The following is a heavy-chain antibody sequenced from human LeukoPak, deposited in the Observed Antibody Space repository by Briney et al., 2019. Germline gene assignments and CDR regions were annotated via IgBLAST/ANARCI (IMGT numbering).Heavy chain of an antibody. Sequence: GGSLRLSCAASGFTVSSNYMSWVRQAPGKGLEWVSVIYSGGSTYYADSVKGRFTISRDNSKNTLYLQMNSLRAEDTAVYYCASVPRSYEFGYWGQGTLVTVSS. J-gene: IGHJ4*02. CDR1: GFTVSSNY. V-gene: IGHV3-53*01. D-gene: IGHD5-12*01. CDR3: ASVPRSYEFGY. CDR2: IYSGGST.